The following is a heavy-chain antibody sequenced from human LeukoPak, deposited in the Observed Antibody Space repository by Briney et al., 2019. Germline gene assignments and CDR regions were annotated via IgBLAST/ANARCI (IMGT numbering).Heavy chain of an antibody. CDR2: ISGSGGST. D-gene: IGHD3-22*01. CDR1: GFTFSSYA. V-gene: IGHV3-23*01. J-gene: IGHJ4*02. Sequence: GGSLRLSCAASGFTFSSYAMSWVRQAPGKGLEWASAISGSGGSTYYADSVKGRFTISRDNSKNTLYLQMNSLRAEDTAVYYCAKDSMIVVVITPTFFDYWGQGTLVTVSS. CDR3: AKDSMIVVVITPTFFDY.